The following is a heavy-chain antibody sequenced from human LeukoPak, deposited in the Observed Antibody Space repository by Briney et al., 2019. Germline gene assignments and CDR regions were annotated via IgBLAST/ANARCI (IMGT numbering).Heavy chain of an antibody. J-gene: IGHJ4*02. Sequence: SETLSLTCAVSGVSLDDHYWAWLRQTPEKGLGWIGEINDSGYTNDSPSLKSRVTPSIDTSRKQFSLNLRSVTVADAGTYYCTRMTTGHDYWGQGTLVTVSS. CDR1: GVSLDDHY. D-gene: IGHD4-17*01. CDR3: TRMTTGHDY. CDR2: INDSGYT. V-gene: IGHV4-34*01.